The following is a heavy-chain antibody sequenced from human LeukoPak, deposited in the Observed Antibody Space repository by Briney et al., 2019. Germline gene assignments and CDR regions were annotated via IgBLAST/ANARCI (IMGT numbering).Heavy chain of an antibody. Sequence: GASVKVSCKASGYTFTGYYMHWVRQAPGQGLEWMGWINPNSGGTNYAQKFQGRVTMTRDTSISTAYMELSSLRSEDTAVYYCARMGVIIRSYYYYYMDVWGKGTTVTVSS. CDR1: GYTFTGYY. V-gene: IGHV1-2*02. J-gene: IGHJ6*03. CDR3: ARMGVIIRSYYYYYMDV. CDR2: INPNSGGT. D-gene: IGHD3-10*01.